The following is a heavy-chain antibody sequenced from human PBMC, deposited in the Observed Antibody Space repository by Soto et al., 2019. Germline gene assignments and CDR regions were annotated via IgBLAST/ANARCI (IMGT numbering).Heavy chain of an antibody. CDR1: GGSFSDYY. Sequence: QVQLQQWGAGLLKPSETLSLTCAMYGGSFSDYYWSWVRQPPGKGLEWIGEINHGGNSNYNPSLKSRVTISVDKSNNQFSLKLTSVTAADTGVYYCAVREFSTSSFYYYDYAMDVWGQGTTVTVS. V-gene: IGHV4-34*01. J-gene: IGHJ6*02. CDR2: INHGGNS. D-gene: IGHD6-6*01. CDR3: AVREFSTSSFYYYDYAMDV.